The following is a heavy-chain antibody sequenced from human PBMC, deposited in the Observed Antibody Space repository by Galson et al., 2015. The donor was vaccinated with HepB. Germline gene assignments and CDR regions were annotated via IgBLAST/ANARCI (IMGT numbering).Heavy chain of an antibody. V-gene: IGHV5-51*03. CDR2: IYPGDSDT. D-gene: IGHD2-2*01. J-gene: IGHJ6*03. Sequence: QSGAEVKKPGESLKISCKGSGYSFTSYWIGWVRQMPGKGLEWMGIIYPGDSDTRYSPSFQGQVTISADKSISTAYLQWSSLKASDTATYYCARRAGCSSTSCSDYYYYMDVWGKGTTVTVSS. CDR3: ARRAGCSSTSCSDYYYYMDV. CDR1: GYSFTSYW.